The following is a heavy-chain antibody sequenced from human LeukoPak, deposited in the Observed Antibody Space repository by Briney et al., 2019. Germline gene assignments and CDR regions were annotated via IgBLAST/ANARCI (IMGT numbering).Heavy chain of an antibody. D-gene: IGHD3-3*02. Sequence: GGSLRLSCAASGFTVSSNYMSWVRQAPGKGLEWVSVIYSGGSTYYADSVKGRFTISRDNSKNTLYLQMNSLRAEDTAVYYCAREHLRLAAFDIWGQGTMVTVSS. CDR3: AREHLRLAAFDI. CDR2: IYSGGST. CDR1: GFTVSSNY. J-gene: IGHJ3*02. V-gene: IGHV3-53*01.